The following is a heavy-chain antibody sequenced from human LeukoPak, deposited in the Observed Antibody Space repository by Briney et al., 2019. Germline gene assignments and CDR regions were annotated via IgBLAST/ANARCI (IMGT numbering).Heavy chain of an antibody. D-gene: IGHD5-18*01. CDR2: ISSSSSTI. Sequence: GGSLRLSCAASGFTFSSYAMHWVRQAPGKGLEWVSYISSSSSTIYYTDSGKGRFTISRDNAKNSLYLQMNNLRAEDTAVYYCARSRDKNTYGYAYWGQGTLVTVSS. V-gene: IGHV3-48*01. CDR3: ARSRDKNTYGYAY. J-gene: IGHJ4*02. CDR1: GFTFSSYA.